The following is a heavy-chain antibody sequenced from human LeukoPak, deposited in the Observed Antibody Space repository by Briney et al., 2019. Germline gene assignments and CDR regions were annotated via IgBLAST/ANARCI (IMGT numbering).Heavy chain of an antibody. CDR2: ISGSGGST. CDR1: GFTFSSYA. D-gene: IGHD3-22*01. J-gene: IGHJ4*02. Sequence: GGSLRLSCAASGFTFSSYAMSWVRQAPGKGLEWVSAISGSGGSTYYADSVKGRFTISRDNSKNTLYLQMNSLRAEDTAVYYCAKDRAKVVVMYYFDYWGTGTLVAVSS. CDR3: AKDRAKVVVMYYFDY. V-gene: IGHV3-23*01.